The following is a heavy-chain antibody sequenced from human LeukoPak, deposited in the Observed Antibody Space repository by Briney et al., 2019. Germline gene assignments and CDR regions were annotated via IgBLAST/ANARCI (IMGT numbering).Heavy chain of an antibody. CDR3: ARTQLWPWYFDL. D-gene: IGHD5-18*01. Sequence: SETLSLTCIVSGGSISSSRYYWGWIRQPPGKGLEWIGYIYHSGSTYYNPSLKSRVTISVDRSKNQFSLKLSSVTAADTAVYYCARTQLWPWYFDLWGRGTLVTVSS. J-gene: IGHJ2*01. CDR2: IYHSGST. V-gene: IGHV4-39*07. CDR1: GGSISSSRYY.